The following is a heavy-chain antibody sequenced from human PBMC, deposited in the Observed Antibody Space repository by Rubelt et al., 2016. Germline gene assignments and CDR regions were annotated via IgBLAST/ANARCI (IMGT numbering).Heavy chain of an antibody. CDR2: IYYSGST. CDR1: GGSISSSY. J-gene: IGHJ4*02. D-gene: IGHD2-15*01. CDR3: ARGFGGGSTLGDY. V-gene: IGHV4-59*01. Sequence: QVQLQESGPGLVKPSETLSLTCTVSGGSISSSYWSWIRQPPGKGLEWIGYIYYSGSTNYNPSLKRRVTISVDTSKNQCTLKLGPVTAPDPSVNYCARGFGGGSTLGDYWGQRTRVTVSS.